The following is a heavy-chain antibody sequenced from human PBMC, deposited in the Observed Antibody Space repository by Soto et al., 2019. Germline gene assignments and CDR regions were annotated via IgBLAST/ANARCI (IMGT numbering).Heavy chain of an antibody. CDR2: IYPGDSET. D-gene: IGHD5-12*01. V-gene: IGHV5-51*01. J-gene: IGHJ4*02. CDR1: GYDFARTW. Sequence: RGSLKISCKASGYDFARTWIGWVRQLPGKGLDWLGIIYPGDSETRYSPSFRGQVTFSVDMSISTAYLQWSSLKTSDIAIYYCARLVGAYDSYFDHWGQGTRVTVSS. CDR3: ARLVGAYDSYFDH.